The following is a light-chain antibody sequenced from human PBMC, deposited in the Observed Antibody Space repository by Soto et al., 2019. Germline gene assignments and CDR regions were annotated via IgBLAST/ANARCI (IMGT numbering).Light chain of an antibody. CDR3: SSYTSSSTYV. J-gene: IGLJ1*01. V-gene: IGLV2-18*02. CDR1: GSDVGSYNR. Sequence: QSALTQPPSVSGSPGQSVTISCTGTGSDVGSYNRVSWYQQPPGTAPKLMIYEVSNRPSGVPDRFSGSKSGNTASLTISGLHAEDEADYYCSSYTSSSTYVFGTGTKVTVL. CDR2: EVS.